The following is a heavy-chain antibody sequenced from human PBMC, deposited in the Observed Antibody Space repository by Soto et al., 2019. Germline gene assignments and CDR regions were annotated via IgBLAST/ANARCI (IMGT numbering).Heavy chain of an antibody. CDR1: GGSISDDSY. D-gene: IGHD2-2*01. CDR3: ARDEYKLLSSVSWFDS. CDR2: IYHTVNT. Sequence: SETLSLTCTVSGGSISDDSYWSWIRQTPGKGLEWIGYIYHTVNTYYNPSLRSRVPISVDKSKSQFSLKLISVTAADTAVYFCARDEYKLLSSVSWFDSFGQGTLLTFSS. J-gene: IGHJ5*01. V-gene: IGHV4-30-4*01.